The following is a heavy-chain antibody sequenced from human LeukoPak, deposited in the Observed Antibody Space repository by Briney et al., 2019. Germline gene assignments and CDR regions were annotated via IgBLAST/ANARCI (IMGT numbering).Heavy chain of an antibody. Sequence: SETLSLTCSVSGGSITGSSYYWGWIRQPPGKGLEWIGSMYYSGSTYYNPSLKSRVTISVDTSKNQFSLKLSSVTAADTAVYYCARHYYDSTGYYYFDYWRQGTLVTVSS. CDR2: MYYSGST. CDR3: ARHYYDSTGYYYFDY. D-gene: IGHD3-22*01. V-gene: IGHV4-39*01. J-gene: IGHJ4*02. CDR1: GGSITGSSYY.